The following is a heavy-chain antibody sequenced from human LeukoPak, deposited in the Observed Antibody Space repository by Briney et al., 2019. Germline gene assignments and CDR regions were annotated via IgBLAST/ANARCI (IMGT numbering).Heavy chain of an antibody. D-gene: IGHD3-22*01. V-gene: IGHV3-11*01. CDR2: ISSSGSTI. Sequence: GGSLRLSCAASGFTFSDYYMSWIRQAPGKGLEWVSYISSSGSTIYYADSVKGRFTISRDNAKNSLYLQMNSLRAEDTAVYYCARADSSAVIELYYYYYGMDVWGQGTTVTVSS. CDR3: ARADSSAVIELYYYYYGMDV. CDR1: GFTFSDYY. J-gene: IGHJ6*02.